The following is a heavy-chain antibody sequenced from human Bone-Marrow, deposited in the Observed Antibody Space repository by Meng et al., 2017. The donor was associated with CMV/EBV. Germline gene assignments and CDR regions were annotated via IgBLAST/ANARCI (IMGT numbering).Heavy chain of an antibody. CDR2: IYYSGST. J-gene: IGHJ6*01. CDR3: ARSVVDYGMDV. D-gene: IGHD2-21*01. CDR1: GGSISSSSYY. Sequence: SETLSLTCTVSGGSISSSSYYWGWIRQPPGKGLEWIGSIYYSGSTYYNPSLKSRVTISVDTSKNQFSLKLSSVTAADTAVYYCARSVVDYGMDVWGQGTMVTVYS. V-gene: IGHV4-39*01.